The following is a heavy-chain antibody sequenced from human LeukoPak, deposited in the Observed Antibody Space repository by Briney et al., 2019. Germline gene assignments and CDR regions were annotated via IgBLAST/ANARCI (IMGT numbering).Heavy chain of an antibody. J-gene: IGHJ4*02. CDR1: GFTFSSYA. D-gene: IGHD3-10*01. CDR3: AKELLWFGESQYYFDY. CDR2: ISGSCGST. V-gene: IGHV3-23*01. Sequence: QPGGSLRLSCAASGFTFSSYAMSWVRQAPGKGLECVSAISGSCGSTYYADCVKGRFTSSRDNSKNTLYLQMNSLRAEDTAVYYCAKELLWFGESQYYFDYWGQGTLVTVSS.